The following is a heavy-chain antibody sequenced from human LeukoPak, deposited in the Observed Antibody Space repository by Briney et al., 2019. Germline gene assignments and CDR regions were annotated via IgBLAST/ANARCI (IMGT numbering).Heavy chain of an antibody. CDR1: GFTFSSYA. CDR2: ISGSGGST. CDR3: ARDKTEQWLVLEAFDI. V-gene: IGHV3-23*01. Sequence: PGGSLRLSCAASGFTFSSYAMSWVRQAPGKGLEWVSAISGSGGSTYYADSVKGRFTISRDNSKNTLYLQMNSLRAEDTAVYYCARDKTEQWLVLEAFDIWGQGAVVTVSS. D-gene: IGHD6-19*01. J-gene: IGHJ3*02.